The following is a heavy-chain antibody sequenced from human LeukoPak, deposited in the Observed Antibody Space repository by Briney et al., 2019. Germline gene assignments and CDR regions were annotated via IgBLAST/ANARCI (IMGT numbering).Heavy chain of an antibody. Sequence: PSQTLSLTCTVSGGSISSGSYYWSWIRQPAGKGLEWIGRIYTSGSTNYNPSLKSRVTISVDRSKNQFSLKLSSVTAADTAVYYCARDQGGYSGYDSYYFDYWGQGTLVTVSS. J-gene: IGHJ4*02. V-gene: IGHV4-61*02. CDR3: ARDQGGYSGYDSYYFDY. CDR1: GGSISSGSYY. CDR2: IYTSGST. D-gene: IGHD5-12*01.